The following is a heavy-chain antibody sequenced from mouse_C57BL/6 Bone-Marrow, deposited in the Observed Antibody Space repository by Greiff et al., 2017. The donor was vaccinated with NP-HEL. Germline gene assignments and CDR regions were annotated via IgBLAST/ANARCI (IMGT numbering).Heavy chain of an antibody. Sequence: VQVVESGAELARPGASVKLSCKASGYTFTSYGIRWVKQRPGQGLEWIGEIYPRSGNTYYNEKFKGKATLTADKSSSTAYMELRSLTSEDSAVYFWARRGNYGNSFAYWGQRTLVTVSA. CDR2: IYPRSGNT. J-gene: IGHJ3*01. V-gene: IGHV1-81*01. CDR3: ARRGNYGNSFAY. CDR1: GYTFTSYG. D-gene: IGHD2-1*01.